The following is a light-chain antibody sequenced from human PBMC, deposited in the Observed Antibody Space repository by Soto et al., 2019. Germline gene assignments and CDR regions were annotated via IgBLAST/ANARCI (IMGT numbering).Light chain of an antibody. CDR1: QSLLQSNGYHY. CDR3: QQYDSYAWT. V-gene: IGKV2-28*01. Sequence: DIVMTQSPLSLPVTPGEPAPISCRSTQSLLQSNGYHYLDWYLQKPGQSPQLLISLASIRASGVPDRFSGSGSGTEFTLTITSLQPDDFATYYCQQYDSYAWTFGQGTKV. J-gene: IGKJ1*01. CDR2: LAS.